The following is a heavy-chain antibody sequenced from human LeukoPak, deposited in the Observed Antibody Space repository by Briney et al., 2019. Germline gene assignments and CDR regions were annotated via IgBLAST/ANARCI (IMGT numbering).Heavy chain of an antibody. J-gene: IGHJ5*02. D-gene: IGHD2-8*01. CDR3: AREGDYSDSSKCYRVGWFDP. CDR1: GGSFGDFY. CDR2: IHHSGTT. Sequence: PTETLSLTCAVHGGSFGDFYWNWIRQPPGKGLEWIGEIHHSGTTNYNPSLESRVTMAMDKSKNQISLQVNSVTAADTAVYYCAREGDYSDSSKCYRVGWFDPWGPGTLVTVSS. V-gene: IGHV4-34*01.